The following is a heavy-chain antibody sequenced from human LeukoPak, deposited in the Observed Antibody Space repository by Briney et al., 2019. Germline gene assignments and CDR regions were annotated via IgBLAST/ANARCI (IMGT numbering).Heavy chain of an antibody. CDR2: IIPIFGTA. CDR3: ARDRISDV. V-gene: IGHV1-69*05. Sequence: SVKVSCKASGGTFSSYAISWVRQAPGQGLEWMGGIIPIFGTANYAQKLQGRVTMTTDTSTSTAYMELRSLRSDDTAVYYCARDRISDVWGKGTTVTVSS. J-gene: IGHJ6*04. CDR1: GGTFSSYA. D-gene: IGHD2-15*01.